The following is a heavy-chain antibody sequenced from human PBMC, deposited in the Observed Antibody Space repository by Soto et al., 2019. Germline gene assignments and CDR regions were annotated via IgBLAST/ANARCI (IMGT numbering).Heavy chain of an antibody. CDR2: IYYSGST. D-gene: IGHD5-12*01. CDR1: GGSISSYY. J-gene: IGHJ4*02. V-gene: IGHV4-39*02. CDR3: AREGEIEYSGQLDY. Sequence: SETLSLTCTVSGGSISSYYWSWIRQPPGKGLEWIGSIYYSGSTYYNPSLKSRVTISVDTSKNQFSLKLSSVTAADTAVYYCAREGEIEYSGQLDYWGQGTLVTVSS.